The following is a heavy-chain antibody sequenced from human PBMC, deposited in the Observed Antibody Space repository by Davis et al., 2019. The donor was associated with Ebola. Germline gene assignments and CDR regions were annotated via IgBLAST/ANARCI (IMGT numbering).Heavy chain of an antibody. D-gene: IGHD1-20*01. CDR1: GYRFNYYW. V-gene: IGHV5-51*01. CDR3: ARLPTLGTYNWNELYFDY. J-gene: IGHJ4*02. Sequence: GESLKISCKGSGYRFNYYWIGWVRQMPGKGLEWMTGIYPGDSDIRYSPSFQGQVTISADKSISTAYLHWSSLKASDTAMYYCARLPTLGTYNWNELYFDYWGQGTLVTVSS. CDR2: IYPGDSDI.